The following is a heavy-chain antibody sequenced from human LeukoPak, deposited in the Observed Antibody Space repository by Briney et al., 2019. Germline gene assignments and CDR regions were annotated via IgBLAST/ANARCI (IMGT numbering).Heavy chain of an antibody. V-gene: IGHV3-23*01. CDR2: IGGSGDKT. D-gene: IGHD6-19*01. CDR3: VRRGDASSGWGDHDF. CDR1: GFTFNRNA. Sequence: GGSLRLSCAASGFTFNRNAISWVRQAPGKGLEWVSTIGGSGDKTFYADSVKGRFTISRDNSKNMVHLQMNSLTGEDTALYYCVRRGDASSGWGDHDFWGQGALVTVPS. J-gene: IGHJ4*02.